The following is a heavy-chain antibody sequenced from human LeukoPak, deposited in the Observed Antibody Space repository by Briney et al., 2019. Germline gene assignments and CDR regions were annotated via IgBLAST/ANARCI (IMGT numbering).Heavy chain of an antibody. Sequence: GRSLRLSCAASGFTFSSYVMHWVRQAPGKGLEWVAAIWYDGSNKYYADSVKGRFTISRDNSKNTLYLQMNSLRAEDTAVYYCARVRGYGSGSYYYWGQGTLVTVSS. D-gene: IGHD3-10*01. CDR2: IWYDGSNK. CDR1: GFTFSSYV. J-gene: IGHJ4*02. CDR3: ARVRGYGSGSYYY. V-gene: IGHV3-33*01.